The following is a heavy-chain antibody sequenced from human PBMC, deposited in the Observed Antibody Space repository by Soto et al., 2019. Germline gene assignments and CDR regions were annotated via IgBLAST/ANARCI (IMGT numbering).Heavy chain of an antibody. V-gene: IGHV4-59*08. J-gene: IGHJ5*02. CDR3: ARHSYCSSICWFDP. D-gene: IGHD2-2*01. CDR1: GGSISSYY. CDR2: THDSGST. Sequence: SETLSLTCTVSGGSISSYYWSWIRQSPGRGLEWIGYTHDSGSTNYNPSLKSRVTMSVDTSKNQFSLKLSSVTAADTAVYYCARHSYCSSICWFDPWGQGTLVTVSS.